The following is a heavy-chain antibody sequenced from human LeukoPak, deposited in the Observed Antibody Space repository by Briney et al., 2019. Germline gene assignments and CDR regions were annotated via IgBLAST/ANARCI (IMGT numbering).Heavy chain of an antibody. V-gene: IGHV4-59*11. Sequence: PPGTLSLTCAVSADSFSSHHWTWIRQPPGKGLEWVGYISYIGSTNYNPSLKSRVTISIDTSKSQFSQKLSSVSAAHTALYYCARDLGTETKGLDMGGQGTMVSVSS. CDR1: ADSFSSHH. CDR3: ARDLGTETKGLDM. J-gene: IGHJ3*02. CDR2: ISYIGST. D-gene: IGHD4-17*01.